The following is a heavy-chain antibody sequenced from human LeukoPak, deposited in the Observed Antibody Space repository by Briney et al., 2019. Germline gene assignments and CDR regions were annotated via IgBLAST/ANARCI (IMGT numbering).Heavy chain of an antibody. CDR3: ARGTVAL. V-gene: IGHV4-38-2*01. Sequence: SETLSLTCAVSGYSISSGYYWGWIRQPPAKGLEWVGSIYHSGSTYYNPSLKSRVTISVDTSKNQFSLRLSSVTPTDTAVYYCARGTVALWGRGTLVTVSS. CDR1: GYSISSGYY. D-gene: IGHD4-11*01. CDR2: IYHSGST. J-gene: IGHJ2*01.